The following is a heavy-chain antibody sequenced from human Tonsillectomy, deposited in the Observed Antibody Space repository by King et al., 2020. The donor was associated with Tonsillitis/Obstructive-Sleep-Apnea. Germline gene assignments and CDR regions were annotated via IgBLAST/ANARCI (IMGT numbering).Heavy chain of an antibody. V-gene: IGHV3-23*04. J-gene: IGHJ4*02. CDR2: ISGSGSST. D-gene: IGHD2-21*02. CDR1: GFTFSNYA. CDR3: AKLLGVVGVTAVRAFDS. Sequence: VQLVESGGGLVQPGGSLRLSCAASGFTFSNYAMSWVRQAPGKGLEWVSGISGSGSSTYYADSVKGRFTISRDNSKNTLYLQMNSLRAEDTAVYYCAKLLGVVGVTAVRAFDSWGRGPLATFSS.